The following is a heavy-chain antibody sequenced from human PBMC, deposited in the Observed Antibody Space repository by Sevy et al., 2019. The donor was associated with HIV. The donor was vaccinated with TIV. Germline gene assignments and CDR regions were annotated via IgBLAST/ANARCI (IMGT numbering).Heavy chain of an antibody. V-gene: IGHV1-2*02. D-gene: IGHD4-17*01. Sequence: ASVKVSCKASGYTFSDYYMHWVRQAPGQGPEWMGWINPNSGDTNYAQKFQGRVTMTRDTSTTTAYMELSRLRSDDTAVYYCARGGYGGNSWWEYFQLWGQGTLVTVSS. CDR2: INPNSGDT. CDR3: ARGGYGGNSWWEYFQL. CDR1: GYTFSDYY. J-gene: IGHJ1*01.